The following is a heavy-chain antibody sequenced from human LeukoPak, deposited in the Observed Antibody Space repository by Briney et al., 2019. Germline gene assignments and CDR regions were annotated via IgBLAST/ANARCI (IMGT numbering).Heavy chain of an antibody. J-gene: IGHJ6*03. CDR2: IYHSGST. Sequence: PSETLSLTCTVSGGSISSGTYYWAWIRQPPGKGLEWIGTIYHSGSTYYNPSLKSRVTISVDTSKNQFSLNLTSLTAADTAVYYCARDRKYYYHMDVWGKGTTVTVSS. CDR1: GGSISSGTYY. CDR3: ARDRKYYYHMDV. D-gene: IGHD1-14*01. V-gene: IGHV4-39*07.